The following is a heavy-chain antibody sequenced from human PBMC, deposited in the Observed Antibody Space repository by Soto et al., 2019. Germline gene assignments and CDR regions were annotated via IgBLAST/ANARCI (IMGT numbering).Heavy chain of an antibody. J-gene: IGHJ3*02. Sequence: VGSLRLSCAASGFTFSDYYMSWIRQAPGKGLEWVSYISSSGSTIYYADSVKGRFTISRDNAKNSLYLQMNSLRAEDTAVYYCARDWTDIVVVPAAMPNDAFDIWGQGTMVTVSS. V-gene: IGHV3-11*01. CDR3: ARDWTDIVVVPAAMPNDAFDI. CDR2: ISSSGSTI. CDR1: GFTFSDYY. D-gene: IGHD2-2*01.